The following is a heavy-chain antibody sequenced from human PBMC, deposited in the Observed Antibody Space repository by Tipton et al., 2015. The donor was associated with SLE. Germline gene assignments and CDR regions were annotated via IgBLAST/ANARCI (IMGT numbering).Heavy chain of an antibody. CDR3: AREGGYCSSTSCSAGAFDI. J-gene: IGHJ3*02. V-gene: IGHV4-61*09. Sequence: TLSLTCTASGGSISSGSYYWSWIRQPAGKGLEWIGHIYTSGSTNYNPSLKSRVTISVDTSKNQFSLKLSSVTAADTAVYYCAREGGYCSSTSCSAGAFDIWGQGTMVTVSS. CDR2: IYTSGST. D-gene: IGHD2-2*01. CDR1: GGSISSGSYY.